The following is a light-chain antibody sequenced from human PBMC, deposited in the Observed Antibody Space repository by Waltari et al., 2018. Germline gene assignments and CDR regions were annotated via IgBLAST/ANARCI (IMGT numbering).Light chain of an antibody. CDR2: DTF. CDR3: HQYGISPPFT. Sequence: EIVLTQSPATLSLSPGERAPLSCRASHSISSSFLAWYQQKPGQAPRLLIYDTFNRALGIPDRFSGSGSGTDFTLTISRLEPEDFAVYYCHQYGISPPFTFGPGTRVEI. J-gene: IGKJ3*01. V-gene: IGKV3-20*01. CDR1: HSISSSF.